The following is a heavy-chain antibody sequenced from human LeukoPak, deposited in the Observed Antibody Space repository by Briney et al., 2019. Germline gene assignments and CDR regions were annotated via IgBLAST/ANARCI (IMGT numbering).Heavy chain of an antibody. CDR2: ISAYNGNT. CDR3: ARHLSSWYDYGMDV. J-gene: IGHJ6*02. V-gene: IGHV1-18*01. D-gene: IGHD6-13*01. CDR1: GYTFTSYG. Sequence: ASVKVSCKASGYTFTSYGLTWVRQAPGQGLEWMGWISAYNGNTNYAQKLQGRVTMTTDTSTSTAYMELRSLRSDDTAVYYCARHLSSWYDYGMDVWGQGTTVTVSS.